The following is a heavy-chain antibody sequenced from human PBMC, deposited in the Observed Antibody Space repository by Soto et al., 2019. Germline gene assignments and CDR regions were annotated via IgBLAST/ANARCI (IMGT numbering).Heavy chain of an antibody. V-gene: IGHV3-48*02. CDR2: ISSSSSTI. Sequence: GGSLRLSCAASGFTFSSYSMNWVRQAPGKGLEWVSYISSSSSTIYYADSVKGRFTISRDNAKNSLYLQMNSLRDEDTAVYYCARDQWHITMVRGVFWYWGQGTLVTVSS. D-gene: IGHD3-10*01. CDR1: GFTFSSYS. CDR3: ARDQWHITMVRGVFWY. J-gene: IGHJ4*02.